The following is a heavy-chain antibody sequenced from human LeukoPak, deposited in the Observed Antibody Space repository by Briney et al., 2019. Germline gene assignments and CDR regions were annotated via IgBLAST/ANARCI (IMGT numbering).Heavy chain of an antibody. CDR3: TRGDIVVVPAAGAKSKYYMDV. J-gene: IGHJ6*03. CDR2: IRSKAYGGTT. CDR1: GFTFGDYA. V-gene: IGHV3-49*04. D-gene: IGHD2-2*01. Sequence: GGSLRLSCTASGFTFGDYAMSWVRQAPGKGLEWVGFIRSKAYGGTTEYAASVKGRFTISRDDSKSIAYLQVNSLKTEDTAVYYCTRGDIVVVPAAGAKSKYYMDVWGKGTTVTVSS.